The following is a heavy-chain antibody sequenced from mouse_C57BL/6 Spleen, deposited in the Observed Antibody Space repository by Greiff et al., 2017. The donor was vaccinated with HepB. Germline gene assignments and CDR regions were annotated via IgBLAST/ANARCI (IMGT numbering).Heavy chain of an antibody. V-gene: IGHV3-6*01. J-gene: IGHJ3*01. CDR1: GYSITSGYY. Sequence: EVQVVESGPGLVKPSQSLSLTCSVTGYSITSGYYWNWIRQFPGNKLEWMGYISYDGSNNYNPSLKNRISITRDTSKNQFFLKLNSVTTEDTATYYCASHYDYDEFAYWGQGTLVTVSA. CDR2: ISYDGSN. CDR3: ASHYDYDEFAY. D-gene: IGHD2-4*01.